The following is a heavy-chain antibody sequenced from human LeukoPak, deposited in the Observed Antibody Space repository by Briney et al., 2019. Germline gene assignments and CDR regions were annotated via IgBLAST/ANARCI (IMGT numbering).Heavy chain of an antibody. V-gene: IGHV3-9*01. CDR1: GFTFDDYA. J-gene: IGHJ3*02. Sequence: AGGSLRLSFAASGFTFDDYAMHWFRQAPGKGLEWVSVISWNSGSIGYADSVKGRFTISRDNAKNSPYLQMNSLRAEDTALYYCAKDRRGLRYFDFGAFDIWGQGTMVTVSS. CDR2: ISWNSGSI. CDR3: AKDRRGLRYFDFGAFDI. D-gene: IGHD3-9*01.